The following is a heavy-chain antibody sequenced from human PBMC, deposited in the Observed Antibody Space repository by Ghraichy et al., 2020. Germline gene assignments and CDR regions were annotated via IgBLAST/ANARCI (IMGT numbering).Heavy chain of an antibody. CDR1: GDSVSNDNVA. V-gene: IGHV6-1*01. CDR2: TYFRSQWNY. CDR3: ARDSADSWSLWYFDV. D-gene: IGHD6-13*01. J-gene: IGHJ2*01. Sequence: SQTLSLTCAISGDSVSNDNVAWNWIRQSPSRGLEWLGRTYFRSQWNYDYSLSVKCRLTIETDTSQNQFSLQLKSVTPADTALYYCARDSADSWSLWYFDVWGRGTLVTVSS.